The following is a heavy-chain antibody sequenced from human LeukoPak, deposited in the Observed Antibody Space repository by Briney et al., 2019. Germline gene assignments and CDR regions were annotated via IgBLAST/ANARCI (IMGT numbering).Heavy chain of an antibody. J-gene: IGHJ3*02. Sequence: GSLRLSCAASGFTFSSYSMNWVRQAPGKGLEWVSSISSSSSYIYYADSVKGRFTISRDNAKNSLYLQMNSLRAEDTAVYYCARSGWYLDAFDIWGQGTMVTVSS. CDR3: ARSGWYLDAFDI. CDR1: GFTFSSYS. V-gene: IGHV3-21*01. D-gene: IGHD6-19*01. CDR2: ISSSSSYI.